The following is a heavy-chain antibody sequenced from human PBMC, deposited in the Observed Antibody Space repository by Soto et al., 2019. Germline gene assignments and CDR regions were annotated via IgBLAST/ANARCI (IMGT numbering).Heavy chain of an antibody. D-gene: IGHD2-21*02. CDR2: IFYSGST. CDR1: GGSISSYY. Sequence: PWETLSLTCRVSGGSISSYYWSWIRQPPGKGLEWIGYIFYSGSTNQSPSLKSRVTISVDTSKNQFSLKLRSVTAADTAVYYCARTALGWFDPWGQGTLVTVSS. V-gene: IGHV4-59*01. J-gene: IGHJ5*02. CDR3: ARTALGWFDP.